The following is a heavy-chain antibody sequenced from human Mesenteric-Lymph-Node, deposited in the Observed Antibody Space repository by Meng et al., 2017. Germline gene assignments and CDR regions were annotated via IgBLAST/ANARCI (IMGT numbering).Heavy chain of an antibody. CDR1: GYTFTSYD. CDR2: MNPNSGGT. J-gene: IGHJ4*02. D-gene: IGHD6-19*01. Sequence: ASVKVSCKASGYTFTSYDINWVRQATGQGLEWMGWMNPNSGGTNYAQKFQGRVTMTRDTSISTAYMELSRLRSDDTAVYYCARDRGVIAVASFDYWGQGTLVTVSS. V-gene: IGHV1-2*02. CDR3: ARDRGVIAVASFDY.